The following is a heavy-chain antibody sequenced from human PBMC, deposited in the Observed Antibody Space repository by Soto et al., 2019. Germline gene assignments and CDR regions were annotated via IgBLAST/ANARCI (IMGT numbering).Heavy chain of an antibody. V-gene: IGHV4-34*08. D-gene: IGHD2-15*01. Sequence: PSETLSLTCAAYGVTFNSYFWNWVRQPPGKGLEWIGEATPYGRSNYNPSLKSRVTISKDTSKNPFSLQVRSLTAADTAVYYCTAAPRCWPDSFDFWGQGAMVTVSS. CDR1: GVTFNSYF. CDR3: TAAPRCWPDSFDF. CDR2: ATPYGRS. J-gene: IGHJ3*01.